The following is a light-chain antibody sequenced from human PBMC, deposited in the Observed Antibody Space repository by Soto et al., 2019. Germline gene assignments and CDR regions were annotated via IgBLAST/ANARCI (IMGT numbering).Light chain of an antibody. J-gene: IGKJ1*01. CDR1: QGISSY. V-gene: IGKV1-9*01. CDR2: DAS. CDR3: QQYNSYSRT. Sequence: DIHLTQSPSFLSASLVDRVTITCRASQGISSYLAWYQQKPGKAPKLLIYDASSLESGVPSRFSGSGSGTEFTLTISSLQPDDFATYYYQQYNSYSRTFGQGTKVDI.